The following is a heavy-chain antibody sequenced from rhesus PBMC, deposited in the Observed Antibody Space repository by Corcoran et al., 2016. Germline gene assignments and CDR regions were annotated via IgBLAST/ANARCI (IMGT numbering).Heavy chain of an antibody. V-gene: IGHV4-80*01. CDR1: GGSFRSYW. J-gene: IGHJ5-1*01. D-gene: IGHD3-9*01. CDR2: INGYSERT. Sequence: QVQLQESGPGLVKPSETLSLTCDVSGGSFRSYWWDWIRQSPGKGLVWIGEINGYSERTNYNPSLQSRVSISMDVSKNQFSLRLTSVTAADTAVYYCASPVRYRFDVWGPGVLVSVSS. CDR3: ASPVRYRFDV.